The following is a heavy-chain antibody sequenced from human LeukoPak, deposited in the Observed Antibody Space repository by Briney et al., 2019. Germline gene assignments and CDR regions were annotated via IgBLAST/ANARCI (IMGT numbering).Heavy chain of an antibody. J-gene: IGHJ4*02. CDR2: IRSKAYGGTT. Sequence: GGSLRLSCTASGFTFGDYALSWVRQAPGKGLEWVGFIRSKAYGGTTQYAASVKGRFTISRDDSKSIAYLQMNSLKTEDTAVYFCTRVRSGNDFDYWGQGTLVTVSS. CDR1: GFTFGDYA. D-gene: IGHD3-10*01. V-gene: IGHV3-49*04. CDR3: TRVRSGNDFDY.